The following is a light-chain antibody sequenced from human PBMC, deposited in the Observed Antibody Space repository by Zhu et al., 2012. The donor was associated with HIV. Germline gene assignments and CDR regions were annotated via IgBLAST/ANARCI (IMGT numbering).Light chain of an antibody. J-gene: IGKJ1*01. CDR3: QQYGSSPET. CDR2: DAS. Sequence: EIVLTQSPGTLSLSPGERGTLSCRASQSVSSSYLAWYQQKPGQAPRLLIYDASNRAIGSGSGTDFTLTISRLEPEDVAVYYCQQYGSSPETFGQGTKVEI. CDR1: QSVSSSY. V-gene: IGKV3-20*01.